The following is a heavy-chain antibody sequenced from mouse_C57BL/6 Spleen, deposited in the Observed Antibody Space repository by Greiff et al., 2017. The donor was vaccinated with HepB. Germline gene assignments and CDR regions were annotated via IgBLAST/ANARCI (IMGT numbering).Heavy chain of an antibody. CDR1: GYTFTSYW. Sequence: QVQLQQPGAELVKPGASVKMSCKASGYTFTSYWITWVKQRPGQGLEWIGDIYPGSGSTNYNEKFTSKATLTVDTSSSTAYMQLSSLTSEDSAVYYCARPPTVVAPYFDYWGQGTTLTVSS. CDR2: IYPGSGST. J-gene: IGHJ2*01. D-gene: IGHD1-1*01. V-gene: IGHV1-55*01. CDR3: ARPPTVVAPYFDY.